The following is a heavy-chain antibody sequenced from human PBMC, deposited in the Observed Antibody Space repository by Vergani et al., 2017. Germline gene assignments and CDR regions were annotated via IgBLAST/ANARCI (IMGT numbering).Heavy chain of an antibody. V-gene: IGHV1-18*04. Sequence: QVQLVQSGAEVKKPGASVKVSCKASGYTFTSYGISWVRQAPGQGLEWMGRISAYNGNPNYAQKLQGRVTMTTDTSTSTAYMELRSLRSDDTAVYYCARDPDIVVVPAAPYYYYYYGMDVWGQGTTVTVSS. CDR3: ARDPDIVVVPAAPYYYYYYGMDV. CDR1: GYTFTSYG. D-gene: IGHD2-2*01. CDR2: ISAYNGNP. J-gene: IGHJ6*02.